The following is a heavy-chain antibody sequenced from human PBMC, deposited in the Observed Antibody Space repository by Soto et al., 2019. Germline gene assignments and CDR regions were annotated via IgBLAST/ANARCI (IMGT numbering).Heavy chain of an antibody. D-gene: IGHD6-13*01. J-gene: IGHJ6*02. CDR3: ARGRLTSGTIKAGPWGLYYYYGIDV. CDR1: GGSVSSDAYH. Sequence: EWLCRACAVSGGSVSSDAYHWSWIRQSPGKGLEWIGYVHNGWRTYYNPSLKSRVIISADTSENQFSLKLSSVTAADEALYYCARGRLTSGTIKAGPWGLYYYYGIDVWGQGTKVTVSS. CDR2: VHNGWRT. V-gene: IGHV4-61*08.